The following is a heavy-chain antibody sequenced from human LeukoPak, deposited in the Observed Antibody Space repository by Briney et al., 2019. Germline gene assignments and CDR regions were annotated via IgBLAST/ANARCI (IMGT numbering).Heavy chain of an antibody. CDR1: GYTFTGYY. V-gene: IGHV1-2*02. CDR3: VRVMGIAAADRSYYFDY. CDR2: INPNSGGT. D-gene: IGHD6-13*01. J-gene: IGHJ4*02. Sequence: ASVKVSCKASGYTFTGYYMHWVRQAPGQGLEWMGWINPNSGGTNYAQKFQGRVTMTRDTSISTAYMELSGLRSDDTAVYYCVRVMGIAAADRSYYFDYWGQGTLVTVSS.